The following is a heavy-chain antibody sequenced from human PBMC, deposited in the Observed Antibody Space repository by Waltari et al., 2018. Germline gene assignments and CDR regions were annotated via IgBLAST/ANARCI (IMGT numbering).Heavy chain of an antibody. J-gene: IGHJ4*02. Sequence: QVQLQESGPGLVKPSETLSLTCTVSGGSISSGSYWGWIRQPPGKGLEWIGSIYHSGSTYYNPSPKSRVTISVDTSKNQFSLKLSSVTAADTAVYYCARHSYGDYGVGFDYWGQGTLVTVSS. V-gene: IGHV4-38-2*02. CDR2: IYHSGST. D-gene: IGHD4-17*01. CDR3: ARHSYGDYGVGFDY. CDR1: GGSISSGSY.